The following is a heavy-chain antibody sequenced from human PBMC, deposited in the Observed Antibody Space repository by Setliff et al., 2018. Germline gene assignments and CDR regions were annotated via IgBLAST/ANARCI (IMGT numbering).Heavy chain of an antibody. J-gene: IGHJ4*02. CDR3: ARDLSTTVMTRSWYYFDY. CDR2: ISAYNGNT. D-gene: IGHD4-17*01. Sequence: ASVKVSCKASGYTFTGYYIHWVRRAPGQGLEWMGWISAYNGNTNYAQKLQGRVTMTTDTSTSTAYMELRSLRSDDTAMYYCARDLSTTVMTRSWYYFDYWGQGTLVTVSS. V-gene: IGHV1-18*04. CDR1: GYTFTGYY.